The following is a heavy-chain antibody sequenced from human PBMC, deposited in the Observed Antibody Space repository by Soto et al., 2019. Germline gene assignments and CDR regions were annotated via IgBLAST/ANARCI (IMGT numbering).Heavy chain of an antibody. CDR3: ARDYDGSIAGRFDP. V-gene: IGHV1-18*01. CDR1: GYTFTSYG. J-gene: IGHJ5*02. Sequence: GASVKVSCKASGYTFTSYGISWVRQATGQGLEWMGWISAYNGNTNYAQKLQGRVTMTTDTSTSTAYMELRSLRSDDTAVYYCARDYDGSIAGRFDPWGQGTLVTVSS. CDR2: ISAYNGNT. D-gene: IGHD3-16*01.